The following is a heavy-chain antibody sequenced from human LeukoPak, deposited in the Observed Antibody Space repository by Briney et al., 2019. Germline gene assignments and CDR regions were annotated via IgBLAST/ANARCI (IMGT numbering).Heavy chain of an antibody. Sequence: GASVKVSCKTSGYTFISYGISWVREAPGQGLEWMGIINPSGGSTSYAQKFQGSVTMTRDTSTSTVYMELSSLRSEDTAVYYCARMLAYCGGDCYSSVGTIDYWGQGTLVTVSS. D-gene: IGHD2-21*02. V-gene: IGHV1-46*01. CDR1: GYTFISYG. CDR2: INPSGGST. CDR3: ARMLAYCGGDCYSSVGTIDY. J-gene: IGHJ4*02.